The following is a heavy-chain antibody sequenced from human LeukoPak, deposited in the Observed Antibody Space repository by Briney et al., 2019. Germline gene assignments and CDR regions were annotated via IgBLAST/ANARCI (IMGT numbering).Heavy chain of an antibody. J-gene: IGHJ4*02. Sequence: SETQSLTCTVSGGSISSYYWSWIRQPPGKGLEWIGEINHSGSTNYNPSLKSRVTISVDTSKNQFSLKLSSVTAADTAVYYCARVGGGTDYWGQGTLVTVSS. V-gene: IGHV4-34*01. D-gene: IGHD1-26*01. CDR3: ARVGGGTDY. CDR2: INHSGST. CDR1: GGSISSYY.